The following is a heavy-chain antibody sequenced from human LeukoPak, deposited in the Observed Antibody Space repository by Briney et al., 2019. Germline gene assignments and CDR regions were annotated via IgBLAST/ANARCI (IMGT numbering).Heavy chain of an antibody. Sequence: ETGGSLRLSCAASGFTFSSYEMNWVRQAPGKGLEWVSYISSSDNTIYYADSVKGRFTISRDNDKNSLFLQINSLRAEDTAVYHCARLYSVSGRFDPWGQGTLVTVSS. J-gene: IGHJ5*02. D-gene: IGHD3-10*01. V-gene: IGHV3-48*03. CDR2: ISSSDNTI. CDR3: ARLYSVSGRFDP. CDR1: GFTFSSYE.